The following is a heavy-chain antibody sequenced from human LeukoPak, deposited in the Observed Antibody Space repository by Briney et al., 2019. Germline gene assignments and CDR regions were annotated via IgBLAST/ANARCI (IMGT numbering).Heavy chain of an antibody. Sequence: GGSLRLSCAASGFTFSNSAMSWVRQTPGTGLAWLSAISPDGNYIYYADSVKGRFTTSRDNSKNTLYLQMTSLRVEDTAVYFCVSQRDHRVAVAGSFDNWGQGTLISVST. V-gene: IGHV3-23*01. D-gene: IGHD6-19*01. CDR3: VSQRDHRVAVAGSFDN. CDR2: ISPDGNYI. CDR1: GFTFSNSA. J-gene: IGHJ4*02.